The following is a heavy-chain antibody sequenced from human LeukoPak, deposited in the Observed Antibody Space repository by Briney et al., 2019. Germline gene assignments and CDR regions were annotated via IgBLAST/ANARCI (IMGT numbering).Heavy chain of an antibody. CDR2: VSTSGGST. CDR3: AKQAYDSPRTDFDY. J-gene: IGHJ4*02. D-gene: IGHD3-22*01. CDR1: GLTFSRYA. V-gene: IGHV3-23*01. Sequence: GGSLRLSCAASGLTFSRYAMSWVRQPPGKGLEWVSGVSTSGGSTYYADSVKGRFTISRDNSKNTLHLQMNSLRAEDTAIYYCAKQAYDSPRTDFDYWGQGTLVTVSS.